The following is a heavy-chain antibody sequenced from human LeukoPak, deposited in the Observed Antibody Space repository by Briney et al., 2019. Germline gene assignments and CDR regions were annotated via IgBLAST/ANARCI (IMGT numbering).Heavy chain of an antibody. CDR1: GFTFSAHG. V-gene: IGHV3-33*01. Sequence: GGSLRLSCAASGFTFSAHGMHWVRQAPGKGLEWVAVIWYDGSKQEYAESVKGRFTISRDDSKNTLYLQMNSLRAEDTAVYYCARGASGYYRDFWGQGTLVTVSS. CDR2: IWYDGSKQ. D-gene: IGHD3-3*01. J-gene: IGHJ4*02. CDR3: ARGASGYYRDF.